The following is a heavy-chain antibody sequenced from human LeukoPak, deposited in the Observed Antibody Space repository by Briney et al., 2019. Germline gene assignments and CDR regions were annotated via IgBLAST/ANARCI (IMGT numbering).Heavy chain of an antibody. CDR3: ARGGDYDATGY. CDR1: GGSISSSSYY. CDR2: IYYSGST. V-gene: IGHV4-39*01. Sequence: SETLSLTCTVSGGSISSSSYYWGWIRQPPGKGLEWIGSIYYSGSTYYNPSLKSRVTISVDTSKNQFALKLSSVTAADTAVYYCARGGDYDATGYWGQGTLVTVSS. J-gene: IGHJ4*02. D-gene: IGHD3-3*01.